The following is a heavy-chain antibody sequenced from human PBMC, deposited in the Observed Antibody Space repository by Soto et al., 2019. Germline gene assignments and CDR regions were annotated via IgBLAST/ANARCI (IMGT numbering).Heavy chain of an antibody. CDR3: ARDGNLAYCGGDCYRAFDI. CDR2: MNPNSGNT. Sequence: GASVKVSCKASGYTFTSYDINWVRQATGQGLEWMGWMNPNSGNTGYAQKFQGRVTMTRNTSMSTAYMELSSLRSEDTAVYYCARDGNLAYCGGDCYRAFDIWGQGTMVTVSS. J-gene: IGHJ3*02. D-gene: IGHD2-21*02. V-gene: IGHV1-8*01. CDR1: GYTFTSYD.